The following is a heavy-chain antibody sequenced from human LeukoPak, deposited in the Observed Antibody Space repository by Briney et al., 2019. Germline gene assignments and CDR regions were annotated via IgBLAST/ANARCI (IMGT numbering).Heavy chain of an antibody. D-gene: IGHD5-12*01. V-gene: IGHV4-59*08. J-gene: IGHJ5*02. Sequence: SETLSLTCTVSGGSISSYYWSWIRQPPGKGLEWIGYIYYSGSTNYNPSLKSRVTISVDTSKNQFSLKLSSVTAADTAVYYCARHGDSGYDYEGYWFDPWGQGTLVTVSS. CDR2: IYYSGST. CDR3: ARHGDSGYDYEGYWFDP. CDR1: GGSISSYY.